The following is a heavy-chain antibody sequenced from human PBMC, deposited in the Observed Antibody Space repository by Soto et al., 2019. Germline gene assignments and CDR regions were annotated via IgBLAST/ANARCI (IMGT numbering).Heavy chain of an antibody. Sequence: SETLSLTYTVHGRSFSGYFCCWVRQSPEKGLEWIGDINHSGDTNSNPSLGTRVVISIDTSKTQFSMNLTSVTAADTAFYYCAREVGYYSATRRNLYFDNWGPGTLVTV. V-gene: IGHV4-34*01. CDR2: INHSGDT. CDR1: GRSFSGYF. D-gene: IGHD2-2*01. J-gene: IGHJ4*02. CDR3: AREVGYYSATRRNLYFDN.